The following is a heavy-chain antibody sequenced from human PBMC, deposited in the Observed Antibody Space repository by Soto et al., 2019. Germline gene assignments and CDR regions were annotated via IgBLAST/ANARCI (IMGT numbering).Heavy chain of an antibody. V-gene: IGHV4-34*01. Sequence: KTSETLSLTCAVYGGSFSGYYWSWIRQPPGKGLEWIGEINHSGSTNYNPSLKSRVTISVDTSKNQFSLKLSSVTAADTAVYYCARGKTYYYGSGRPYGMDVWGQGTTVTVSS. D-gene: IGHD3-10*01. CDR2: INHSGST. CDR1: GGSFSGYY. CDR3: ARGKTYYYGSGRPYGMDV. J-gene: IGHJ6*02.